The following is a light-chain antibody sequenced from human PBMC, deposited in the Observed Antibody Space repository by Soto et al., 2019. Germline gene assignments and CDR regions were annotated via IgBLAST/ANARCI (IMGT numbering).Light chain of an antibody. CDR3: QQYGSSGT. Sequence: EIVLTQSPGTLSLSLGERATLSCRASQSVSSSYLAWYQQKPGQAPRLLIYGTSSRATGIPDRLSGSGSGTDFTLTISRLEPEDFAVYYCQQYGSSGTFGQGTKVDI. CDR2: GTS. J-gene: IGKJ1*01. CDR1: QSVSSSY. V-gene: IGKV3-20*01.